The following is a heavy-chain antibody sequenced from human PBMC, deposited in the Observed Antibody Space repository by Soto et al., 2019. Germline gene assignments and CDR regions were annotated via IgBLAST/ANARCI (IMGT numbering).Heavy chain of an antibody. J-gene: IGHJ5*02. CDR3: AHIPNYYQYDWFDP. CDR2: IYWDDDK. CDR1: GFSLTTRGVG. D-gene: IGHD3-16*01. Sequence: QITLKESGPTLVKPTQTLTLTCTFSGFSLTTRGVGVGWIRQPPGKALECLALIYWDDDKRYSPSLQSRLSITKDTSKNQGVLTMTNVDPEDTATYYCAHIPNYYQYDWFDPWGQGTLVSVSS. V-gene: IGHV2-5*02.